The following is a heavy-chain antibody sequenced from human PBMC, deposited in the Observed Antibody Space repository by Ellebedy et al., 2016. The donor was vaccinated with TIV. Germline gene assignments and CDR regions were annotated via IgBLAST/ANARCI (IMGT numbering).Heavy chain of an antibody. D-gene: IGHD2-15*01. Sequence: MPSETLSLTCTVSGGSISSSSYQWGWIRQPPGKGLEWIGRIYGSGSPIYNPSLKNRVSMSVDTSKNQLSLKLSSVTAADTAVYYCARVMVAYSSDIWGQGTRVTVSS. V-gene: IGHV4-39*07. J-gene: IGHJ3*02. CDR3: ARVMVAYSSDI. CDR1: GGSISSSSYQ. CDR2: IYGSGSP.